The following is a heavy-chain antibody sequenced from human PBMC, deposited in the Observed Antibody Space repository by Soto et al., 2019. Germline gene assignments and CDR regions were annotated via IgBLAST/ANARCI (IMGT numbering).Heavy chain of an antibody. J-gene: IGHJ4*02. D-gene: IGHD3-22*01. CDR1: GGSINSGTYH. Sequence: QVQLQESGPGLVKPSQTLSLTCTVSGGSINSGTYHWSWIRQHPGKGLEWIGYIYYSGSTFYNPSLKSRLTISVDTSKNQFSLRLSSVTAAGTAVYYCAREMNYYDTSGDSYFDSWGQGTLVTVSS. CDR3: AREMNYYDTSGDSYFDS. V-gene: IGHV4-31*03. CDR2: IYYSGST.